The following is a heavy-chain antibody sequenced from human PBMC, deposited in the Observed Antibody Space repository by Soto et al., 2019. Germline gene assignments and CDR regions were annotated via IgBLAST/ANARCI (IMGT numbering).Heavy chain of an antibody. CDR2: ISPGGDRI. J-gene: IGHJ4*02. V-gene: IGHV3-48*03. CDR3: TKSADSAGLGVDF. Sequence: TGGSLRLSCVASGFMFDSYAMNWVRQAPGKGLEWVSYISPGGDRIYYAESPKGRITISRDNARNSLSLQMNILSDEDTAVYYCTKSADSAGLGVDFWGQGTLVTVSS. CDR1: GFMFDSYA. D-gene: IGHD1-26*01.